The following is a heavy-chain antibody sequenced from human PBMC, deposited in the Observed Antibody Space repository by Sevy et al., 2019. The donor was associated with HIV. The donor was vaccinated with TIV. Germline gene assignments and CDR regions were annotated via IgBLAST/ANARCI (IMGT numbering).Heavy chain of an antibody. D-gene: IGHD6-25*01. Sequence: GGSLRLSCAASGFTFSSYSMNWVRQAPGKGLEWVSSISSSSSYIYYADSVKGRFTISRDNAKNSLYLQMNSLRAEDTAVYYCERDVSWRLFPPYYYYMDVWGKGTTVTVSS. CDR1: GFTFSSYS. CDR3: ERDVSWRLFPPYYYYMDV. V-gene: IGHV3-21*01. CDR2: ISSSSSYI. J-gene: IGHJ6*03.